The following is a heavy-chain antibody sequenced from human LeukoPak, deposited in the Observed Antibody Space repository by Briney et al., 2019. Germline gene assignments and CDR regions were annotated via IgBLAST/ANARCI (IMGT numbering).Heavy chain of an antibody. D-gene: IGHD6-19*01. CDR3: AREPIAVAGRGAFDI. V-gene: IGHV4-39*07. J-gene: IGHJ3*02. Sequence: PSETLSLTCSVSGASIDRSSFYWAWIRQPPGKGLEWIGEINHSGSTNYNPSLKSRVTISVDTSKNQFSLKLSSVTAADTAVYYCAREPIAVAGRGAFDIWGQGTMVTVSS. CDR2: INHSGST. CDR1: GASIDRSSFY.